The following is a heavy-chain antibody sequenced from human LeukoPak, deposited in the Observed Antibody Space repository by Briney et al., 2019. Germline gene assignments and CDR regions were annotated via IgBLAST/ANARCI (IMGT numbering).Heavy chain of an antibody. CDR2: INHSGST. D-gene: IGHD2-2*01. V-gene: IGHV4-34*01. CDR1: GGSFSGYY. Sequence: SETLSLTCAVYGGSFSGYYWSWIRQSPGKGLEWIGEINHSGSTNYNPSLKSLVTISVDTSKNQFSLKLSSVTAADTAVYYCARALRYQLLSGVFDYWGQGTLVTVSS. CDR3: ARALRYQLLSGVFDY. J-gene: IGHJ4*02.